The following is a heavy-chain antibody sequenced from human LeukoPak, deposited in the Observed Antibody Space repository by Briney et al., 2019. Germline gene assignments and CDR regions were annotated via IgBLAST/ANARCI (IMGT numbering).Heavy chain of an antibody. CDR2: MNPNSGNT. CDR1: GYTFTGYY. J-gene: IGHJ4*02. Sequence: ASVKVSCKASGYTFTGYYMHWVRQAPGQGLEWMGWMNPNSGNTGYAQKFQGRVTITRNTSITTAYMELSRLRSEDTAVYYCARSAGIQLWLPAYWGQGTLVTVSS. V-gene: IGHV1-8*03. D-gene: IGHD5-18*01. CDR3: ARSAGIQLWLPAY.